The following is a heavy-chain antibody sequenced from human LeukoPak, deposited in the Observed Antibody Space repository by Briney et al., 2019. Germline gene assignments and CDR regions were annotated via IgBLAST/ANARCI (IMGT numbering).Heavy chain of an antibody. CDR3: ARIRGYSYGLSFDY. V-gene: IGHV1-2*04. CDR1: GYTFTGYY. J-gene: IGHJ4*02. D-gene: IGHD5-18*01. CDR2: INPNSGGT. Sequence: GASVKVSCKASGYTFTGYYMHWVRQAPGQGLEWMGWINPNSGGTNYAQKFQGWVIMTRDTSISTAYMELSRLRSDDTAVYYCARIRGYSYGLSFDYWGQGTLVTVSS.